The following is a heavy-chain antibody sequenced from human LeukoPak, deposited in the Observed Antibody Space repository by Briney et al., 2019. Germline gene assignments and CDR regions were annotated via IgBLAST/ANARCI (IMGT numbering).Heavy chain of an antibody. J-gene: IGHJ6*03. CDR2: INPNSGGT. D-gene: IGHD3-3*02. V-gene: IGHV1-2*02. CDR3: ASGSGMEPHFYYYYMDV. Sequence: ASVKVSCKASGYTFTGYYMHWVRQAPGQGLEWMGWINPNSGGTNYAQKFQGRVTMTRDTSISTAYMELSRLRSDDTAVYYCASGSGMEPHFYYYYMDVWGKGTTVTVSS. CDR1: GYTFTGYY.